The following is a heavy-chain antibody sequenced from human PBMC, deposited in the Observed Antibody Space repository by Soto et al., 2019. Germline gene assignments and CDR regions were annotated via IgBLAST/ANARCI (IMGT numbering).Heavy chain of an antibody. Sequence: QVQLVQSGAEGKKPGASVKVSCKASGYTFTSYAMHWVRQAPGQRLEWMGWINAGNGNTKYSQKFQGRVTITRDTSASTAYMELSSLRSEDTAVYYCARDLNSGYDFFYYYGMDVWGQGTTVTVSS. J-gene: IGHJ6*02. CDR1: GYTFTSYA. CDR3: ARDLNSGYDFFYYYGMDV. CDR2: INAGNGNT. D-gene: IGHD5-12*01. V-gene: IGHV1-3*01.